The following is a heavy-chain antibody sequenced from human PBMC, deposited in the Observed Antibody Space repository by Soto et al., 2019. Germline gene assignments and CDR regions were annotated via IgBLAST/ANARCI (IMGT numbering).Heavy chain of an antibody. D-gene: IGHD3-10*01. CDR3: AKVYMVRGVVYY. CDR2: ISYDGSNN. CDR1: GFTFSSYG. V-gene: IGHV3-30*18. Sequence: QVQLVESGGGVVQPGRSLRLSCAASGFTFSSYGMHWVRQAPGKGLEWVAVISYDGSNNYYADSVKGRFTISRDNSKNTLYLQMNSLRAEDTAVYYCAKVYMVRGVVYYWGQGTLVTVSS. J-gene: IGHJ4*02.